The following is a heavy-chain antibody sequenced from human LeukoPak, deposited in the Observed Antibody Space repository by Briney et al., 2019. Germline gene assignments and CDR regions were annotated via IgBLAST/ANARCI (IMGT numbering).Heavy chain of an antibody. D-gene: IGHD5-18*01. CDR1: GYSFTSYW. CDR3: ARQEGSYGYDQIRY. CDR2: IYPDDSDT. Sequence: PGESLKISCKGSGYSFTSYWTGWVRQMPGKGLEWMGIIYPDDSDTRYSPSFQGQVTISADKSIKTAYLQWRGLKASDTAMYYCARQEGSYGYDQIRYWGQGTLVTVSS. V-gene: IGHV5-51*01. J-gene: IGHJ4*02.